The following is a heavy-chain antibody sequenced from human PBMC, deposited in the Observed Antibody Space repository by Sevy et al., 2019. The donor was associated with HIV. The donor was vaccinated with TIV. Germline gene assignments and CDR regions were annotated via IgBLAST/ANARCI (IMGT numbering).Heavy chain of an antibody. CDR1: GYTLTELS. J-gene: IGHJ4*02. CDR3: ATGGNLDYYDSSPPAY. CDR2: FDPEDGET. Sequence: ASVKVSCKVSGYTLTELSMHWVRQAPGKGLEWMGGFDPEDGETIYAQKFQGTVTMTEDTSTDTAYMELSSLRSEDTAVYYCATGGNLDYYDSSPPAYWGQGTLVTVSS. V-gene: IGHV1-24*01. D-gene: IGHD3-22*01.